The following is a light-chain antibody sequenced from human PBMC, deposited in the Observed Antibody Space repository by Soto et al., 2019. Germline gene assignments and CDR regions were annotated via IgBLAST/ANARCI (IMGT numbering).Light chain of an antibody. CDR3: QQYNSYPWT. CDR2: KPP. V-gene: IGKV1-5*03. J-gene: IGKJ1*01. Sequence: DIQMTQSPSTLSASVGDRVTITCRASQSISSWLAWNRRKPGKAPKLLIYKPPSLESGVPSRFSGIESGTEFTLNISSLQPDDLATHYCQQYNSYPWTFGQGTKVEIK. CDR1: QSISSW.